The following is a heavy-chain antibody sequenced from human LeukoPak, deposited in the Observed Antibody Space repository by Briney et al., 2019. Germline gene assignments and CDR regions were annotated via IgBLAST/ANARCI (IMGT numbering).Heavy chain of an antibody. CDR2: INPNSGGT. D-gene: IGHD3-10*01. CDR3: AREGPASGSSYFDY. CDR1: GYTFTGYY. V-gene: IGHV1-2*02. J-gene: IGHJ4*02. Sequence: ASVKVSCKASGYTFTGYYMHWVRQAPGQGLEWMGWINPNSGGTNYAQKFQGRVTMTRDTSISTAYMELSRLRSDDTAVYYCAREGPASGSSYFDYWGQGTLVTVSS.